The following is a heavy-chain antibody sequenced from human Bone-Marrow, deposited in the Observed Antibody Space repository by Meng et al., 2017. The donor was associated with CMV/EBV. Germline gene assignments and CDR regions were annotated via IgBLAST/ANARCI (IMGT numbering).Heavy chain of an antibody. CDR2: IYSGGST. J-gene: IGHJ6*02. CDR1: GFTFSTYS. D-gene: IGHD2-15*01. V-gene: IGHV3-53*01. Sequence: GESLKISCAASGFTFSTYSMNWVRQAPGKGLEWVSVIYSGGSTYYADSVKGRFTISRDNSKNTLYLQLNSLRAEDTAVYYCARAACSGGICPHPYYYYGMDVWGQGTTVTVSS. CDR3: ARAACSGGICPHPYYYYGMDV.